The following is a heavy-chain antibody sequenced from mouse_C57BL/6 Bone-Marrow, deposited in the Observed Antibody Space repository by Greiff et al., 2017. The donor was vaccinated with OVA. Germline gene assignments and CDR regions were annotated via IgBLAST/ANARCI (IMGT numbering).Heavy chain of an antibody. J-gene: IGHJ2*01. CDR3: AYDFDY. V-gene: IGHV1-82*01. CDR2: LCPGDGAT. CDR1: GYAFSSSW. D-gene: IGHD2-14*01. Sequence: QVQLQQSGPELVKPGASVSISCKASGYAFSSSWMNWVKQRPGKGLEWIGRLCPGDGATNYNGMFTGKATLTAAQPYSAAYMLLNSLTSEDSAIDFCAYDFDYWGQGTTLTVSS.